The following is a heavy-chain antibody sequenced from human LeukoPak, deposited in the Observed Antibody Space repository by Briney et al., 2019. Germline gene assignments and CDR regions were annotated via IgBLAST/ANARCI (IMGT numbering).Heavy chain of an antibody. V-gene: IGHV4-34*01. CDR3: ARDLTGYNYIDY. CDR2: INHSGST. Sequence: KSSETLSLTCAVYGGSFSGYYWSWIRQPPGKGLEWIGEINHSGSTNYNPSLKSRVTISADTSKNQFSLRLSSVTAADTAVYYCARDLTGYNYIDYWGQGTLVTVSS. D-gene: IGHD5-18*01. J-gene: IGHJ4*02. CDR1: GGSFSGYY.